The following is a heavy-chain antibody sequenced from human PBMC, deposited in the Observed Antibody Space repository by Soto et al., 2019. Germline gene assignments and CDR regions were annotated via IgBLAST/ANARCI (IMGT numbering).Heavy chain of an antibody. J-gene: IGHJ4*02. V-gene: IGHV2-5*02. CDR2: IYWDGDK. Sequence: QITLKESGPMLVKPTQTLTLTCTFSGFSLTTSGVGVGWIRQPPGKALEWLALIYWDGDKRYSPSLKSRLTITKETSKNQVVLTMTNMDPVDTATYYCAHYSGGYNRGWGQGTPVTVDS. D-gene: IGHD5-12*01. CDR1: GFSLTTSGVG. CDR3: AHYSGGYNRG.